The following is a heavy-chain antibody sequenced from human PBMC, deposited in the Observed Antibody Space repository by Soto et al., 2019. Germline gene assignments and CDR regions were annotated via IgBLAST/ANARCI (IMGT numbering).Heavy chain of an antibody. D-gene: IGHD6-19*01. CDR2: ISGSGGST. CDR1: GFTFSSYA. Sequence: EVQLLESGGGLVQPGGSLRLSCAASGFTFSSYAMSWVRQAPGKGLEWVSAISGSGGSTYYADSVKGRFTNSRDNSNNTLYLQMNSLRAEDTAVYYCARAVACTGCFQHWGQGTLVTVSS. CDR3: ARAVACTGCFQH. J-gene: IGHJ1*01. V-gene: IGHV3-23*01.